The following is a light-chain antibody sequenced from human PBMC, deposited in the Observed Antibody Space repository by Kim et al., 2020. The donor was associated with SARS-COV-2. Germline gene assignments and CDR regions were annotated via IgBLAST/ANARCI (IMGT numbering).Light chain of an antibody. CDR1: QSISRW. Sequence: DIQMTQSPSTLSAFVGDRVTITCRASQSISRWLARYQQKPGKAPKLLIYDASNLESGVPSRFSGSGSGTEFTLTISSLQPEDFATYYCQQYDRRTFGQGTKLEI. J-gene: IGKJ2*01. CDR2: DAS. CDR3: QQYDRRT. V-gene: IGKV1-5*01.